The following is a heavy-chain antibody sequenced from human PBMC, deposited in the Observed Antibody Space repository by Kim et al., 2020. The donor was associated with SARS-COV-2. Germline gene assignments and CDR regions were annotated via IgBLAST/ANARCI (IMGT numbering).Heavy chain of an antibody. Sequence: GGSLRLSCAASGFTFGDYAMHWVRQAPGKGLEWVSGIIWNSGSIGYADSVKGRFTISRDNAKNSLYLQMNSLRAEDTALYYCAKDRREWLSYYYYYYMDVWGKGTTVTVSS. D-gene: IGHD3-3*01. CDR2: IIWNSGSI. CDR1: GFTFGDYA. CDR3: AKDRREWLSYYYYYYMDV. J-gene: IGHJ6*03. V-gene: IGHV3-9*01.